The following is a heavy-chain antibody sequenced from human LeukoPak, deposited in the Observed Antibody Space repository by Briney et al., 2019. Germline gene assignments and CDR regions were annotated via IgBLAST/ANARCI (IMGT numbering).Heavy chain of an antibody. J-gene: IGHJ6*03. CDR3: ARALSWTTESYYYMDV. V-gene: IGHV1-8*01. Sequence: ASVKVSCKASGCTFTSYDINWVRQATGQGLEWMGWMNPNSGNTGYAQKFQGRVTMTKNTSISTAYMDLSSLRSEDTAVYYCARALSWTTESYYYMDVWGKGTTVTVS. CDR2: MNPNSGNT. CDR1: GCTFTSYD. D-gene: IGHD3/OR15-3a*01.